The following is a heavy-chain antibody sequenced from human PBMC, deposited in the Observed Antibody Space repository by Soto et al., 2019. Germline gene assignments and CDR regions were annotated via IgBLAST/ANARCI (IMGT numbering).Heavy chain of an antibody. Sequence: SETLSLTCAVYGGSFSGYYWSWIRQPPGKGLEWIGEINHSGSTNYNPSLKSRVTISVDTSKNQFSLKLSSVTAADTAVYYCARDEAAGTRGNWFDPWGQGTLVTVSS. CDR3: ARDEAAGTRGNWFDP. D-gene: IGHD6-13*01. CDR2: INHSGST. J-gene: IGHJ5*02. CDR1: GGSFSGYY. V-gene: IGHV4-34*01.